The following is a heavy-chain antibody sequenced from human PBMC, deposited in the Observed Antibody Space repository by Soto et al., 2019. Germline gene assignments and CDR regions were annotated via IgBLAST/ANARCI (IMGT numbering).Heavy chain of an antibody. CDR3: AKGVAAWGYFDY. V-gene: IGHV3-9*01. CDR2: ISWNRGSI. Sequence: ESGGGLVQPGRSLRLSCAASGFTFDDYAMHWVRQAPGKGLEWVSGISWNRGSIGYADSVKGRFTISRDNAKNSLYLQMNSLRAEDTALYYCAKGVAAWGYFDYWGQGTLVTVSS. CDR1: GFTFDDYA. J-gene: IGHJ4*02. D-gene: IGHD2-15*01.